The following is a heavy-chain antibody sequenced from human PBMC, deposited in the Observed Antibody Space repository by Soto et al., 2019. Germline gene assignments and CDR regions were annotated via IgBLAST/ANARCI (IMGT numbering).Heavy chain of an antibody. J-gene: IGHJ6*02. V-gene: IGHV4-39*01. CDR2: LYYSGST. Sequence: QLQLQESGPGLVKPSETLSLTCTVSGASISSSSYYWGWIRQPPGKGLEWIGSLYYSGSTYYNPSLKSRVTIPVDTSKNQFSLKLSSVTAADTAVYYCARHEAAGTSSYYGMDLWGQGTTVTVSS. D-gene: IGHD6-13*01. CDR3: ARHEAAGTSSYYGMDL. CDR1: GASISSSSYY.